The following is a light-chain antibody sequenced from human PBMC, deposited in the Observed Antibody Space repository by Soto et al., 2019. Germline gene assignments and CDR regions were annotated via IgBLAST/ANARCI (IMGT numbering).Light chain of an antibody. V-gene: IGKV2-28*01. CDR2: LVS. Sequence: EPASISCRSSQSLLHSNGYNYLDWYLQKPGQSPQLLIYLVSVRASGVPDRFSGSGSGTDFTLRISRVDAQYVQVYYCMQALQTPSSFGQGTKVDIK. CDR3: MQALQTPSS. J-gene: IGKJ1*01. CDR1: QSLLHSNGYNY.